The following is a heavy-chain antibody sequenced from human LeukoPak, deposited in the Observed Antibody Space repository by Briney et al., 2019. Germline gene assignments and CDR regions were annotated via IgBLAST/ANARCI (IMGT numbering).Heavy chain of an antibody. J-gene: IGHJ6*03. CDR1: GGSISSGDYY. Sequence: PSETLSLTCTVSGGSISSGDYYWSWIRQPPGKGLEWIGYIYYSGSTYYNPSLKSRVTISVDTSKNQFSLKLSSVTAADTAVYYCASVVYAKWDHYMDVWGKGTTVTVSS. V-gene: IGHV4-30-4*08. CDR3: ASVVYAKWDHYMDV. CDR2: IYYSGST. D-gene: IGHD2-8*02.